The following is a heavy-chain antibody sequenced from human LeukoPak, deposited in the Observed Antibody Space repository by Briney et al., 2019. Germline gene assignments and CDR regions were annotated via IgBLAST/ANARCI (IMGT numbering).Heavy chain of an antibody. Sequence: TGGSLRLSCAASGFTFSNFGMSWVRQAPGKGLEWVSAIFGNGVTTYYADSVKGRFIISRDNSQNRLFLQVNSLRVEDTAVYYCAKGLGEFASAPDSWGQGTLVTVSS. CDR1: GFTFSNFG. CDR3: AKGLGEFASAPDS. J-gene: IGHJ5*01. CDR2: IFGNGVTT. D-gene: IGHD6-6*01. V-gene: IGHV3-23*01.